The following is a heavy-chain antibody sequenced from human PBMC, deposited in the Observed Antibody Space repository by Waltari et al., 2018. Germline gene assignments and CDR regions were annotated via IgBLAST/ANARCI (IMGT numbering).Heavy chain of an antibody. J-gene: IGHJ4*02. V-gene: IGHV7-4-1*02. Sequence: QVQLAQSGSELKKPGASVKISCKASGYTFTDYAINWVRQAPGQGLELMGWITTNTGNPTYAQGFTGRFVFSLDTSVSTAYLQITSLKTEDTAVYFCARDRVVGATDWAYWGQGTLVTVSS. D-gene: IGHD1-26*01. CDR1: GYTFTDYA. CDR3: ARDRVVGATDWAY. CDR2: ITTNTGNP.